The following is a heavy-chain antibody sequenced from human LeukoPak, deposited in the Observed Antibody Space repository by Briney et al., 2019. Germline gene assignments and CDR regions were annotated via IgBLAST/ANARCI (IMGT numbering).Heavy chain of an antibody. D-gene: IGHD3-22*01. V-gene: IGHV1-2*02. CDR1: GYTFTGYY. J-gene: IGHJ4*02. Sequence: GASVKVSCKASGYTFTGYYIHRVRQAPGQGLEWMGWINPYSGGTNYAQRFQGRVTMTRDTSISTAYMELSRLRSDDTAVYYCARGGSYDSRGYYYSWGQGTLVTVSS. CDR3: ARGGSYDSRGYYYS. CDR2: INPYSGGT.